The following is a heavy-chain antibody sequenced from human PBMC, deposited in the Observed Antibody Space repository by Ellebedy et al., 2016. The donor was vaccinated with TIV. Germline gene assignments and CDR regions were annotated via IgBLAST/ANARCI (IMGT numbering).Heavy chain of an antibody. CDR1: GFTFSSYW. D-gene: IGHD2-2*01. CDR3: ARVGYTQLLRYYYYGMDV. V-gene: IGHV3-74*01. Sequence: GGSLRLXXAASGFTFSSYWMHWVRQAPGKGLVWVSRINSDGSSTSYADSVKGRFTISRDNAKNTLYLQMNSLRAEDTAVYYCARVGYTQLLRYYYYGMDVWGQGTTVTVSS. J-gene: IGHJ6*02. CDR2: INSDGSST.